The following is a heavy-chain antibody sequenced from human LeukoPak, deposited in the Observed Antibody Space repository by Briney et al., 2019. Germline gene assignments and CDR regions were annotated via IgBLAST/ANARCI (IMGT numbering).Heavy chain of an antibody. Sequence: PSETLSLTCTVSGGSISSSSYYWGWIRQPPGKGLEWIGSIYYSGSTYYNPSLKSRVTISVDTSKNQFSLKLSSVTAADTAVYYCARRTYYYDSSGYYYRYYFDYWGQGTLVTVSP. J-gene: IGHJ4*02. D-gene: IGHD3-22*01. V-gene: IGHV4-39*01. CDR3: ARRTYYYDSSGYYYRYYFDY. CDR1: GGSISSSSYY. CDR2: IYYSGST.